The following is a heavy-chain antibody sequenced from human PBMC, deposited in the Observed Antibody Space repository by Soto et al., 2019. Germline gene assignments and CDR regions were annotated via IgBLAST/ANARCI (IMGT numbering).Heavy chain of an antibody. CDR3: ARGMVVRGQGWFDP. D-gene: IGHD3-10*01. V-gene: IGHV1-2*02. CDR2: INPNSGDT. J-gene: IGHJ5*02. CDR1: GYTFTGYY. Sequence: QVQLVQSGAEVKKPGASVKVSCKASGYTFTGYYIHWVRQAPGQGLEWMGWINPNSGDTNLAQKFQGRVTMTRDTSISTTYMELSRLASDDTAAYFCARGMVVRGQGWFDPWGQGTLVTVSS.